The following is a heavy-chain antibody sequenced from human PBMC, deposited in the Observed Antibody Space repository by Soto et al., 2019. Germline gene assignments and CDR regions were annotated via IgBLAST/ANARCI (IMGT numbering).Heavy chain of an antibody. CDR3: ARNRAARPGKPPYFDY. CDR2: IYYSGST. Sequence: SETLSLTCTVSGGSISSYYWSWIRQPPGKGLEWIGYIYYSGSTNYNPSLKSRVTISVDTSKNQFSLKLSSVTAADTAVYYCARNRAARPGKPPYFDYWGQGTLVTVSS. J-gene: IGHJ4*02. D-gene: IGHD6-6*01. CDR1: GGSISSYY. V-gene: IGHV4-59*01.